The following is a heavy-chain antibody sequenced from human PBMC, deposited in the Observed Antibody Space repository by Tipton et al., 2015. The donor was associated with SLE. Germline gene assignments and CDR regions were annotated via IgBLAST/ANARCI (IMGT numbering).Heavy chain of an antibody. V-gene: IGHV4-38-2*02. J-gene: IGHJ3*02. D-gene: IGHD1-26*01. Sequence: TLSLTCSVSGYSISSGYYWGWIRQPPGKGLEWIGEINHSGSTNYNPSLKSRVTISVDTSKNQFSLKLSSVTAADTAVYYCARDGAGDAFDIWGQGTMVIVSS. CDR3: ARDGAGDAFDI. CDR2: INHSGST. CDR1: GYSISSGYY.